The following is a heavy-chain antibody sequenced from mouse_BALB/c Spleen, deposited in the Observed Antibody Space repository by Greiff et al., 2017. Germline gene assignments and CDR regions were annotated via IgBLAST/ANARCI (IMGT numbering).Heavy chain of an antibody. CDR3: TRWLLEGMDY. CDR2: IDPETGGT. V-gene: IGHV1-15*01. CDR1: GYTFTDYE. J-gene: IGHJ4*01. Sequence: VQLQQSGAELVRPGASVTLSCKASGYTFTDYEMHWVKQTPVHGLEWIGAIDPETGGTAYNQKFKGKATLTADKSSSTAYMELRSLTSEDSAVYYCTRWLLEGMDYWGQGTSVTVSS. D-gene: IGHD2-3*01.